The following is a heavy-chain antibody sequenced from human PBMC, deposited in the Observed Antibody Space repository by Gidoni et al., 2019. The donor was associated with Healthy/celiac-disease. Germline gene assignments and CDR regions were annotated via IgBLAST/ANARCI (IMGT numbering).Heavy chain of an antibody. D-gene: IGHD1-26*01. CDR1: GFTFSSYG. CDR3: ARDFLRESYSYYYYGMDV. J-gene: IGHJ6*02. CDR2: IWYDGSNK. V-gene: IGHV3-33*01. Sequence: QVQLVESGGGVVQPGRSLRLPCAASGFTFSSYGMHWVRQAPGQGLGWVAVIWYDGSNKYYADSVKGRFTISRDNSKNTLYLQMNSLRAEDTAVYYCARDFLRESYSYYYYGMDVWGQGTTVTVSS.